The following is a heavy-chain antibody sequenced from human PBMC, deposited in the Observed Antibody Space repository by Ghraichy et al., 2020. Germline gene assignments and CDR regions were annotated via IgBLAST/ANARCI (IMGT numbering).Heavy chain of an antibody. V-gene: IGHV3-9*01. CDR2: ISWNSGSI. D-gene: IGHD6-13*01. CDR1: GFTFDDYA. CDR3: AKDPFGSWSGGWFDP. J-gene: IGHJ5*02. Sequence: GGSLRLSCAASGFTFDDYAMHWVRQAPGKGLEWVSGISWNSGSIGYADSVKGRFTISRDNAKNSLYLQMNSLRAEDTALYYCAKDPFGSWSGGWFDPWGQGTLVTVSS.